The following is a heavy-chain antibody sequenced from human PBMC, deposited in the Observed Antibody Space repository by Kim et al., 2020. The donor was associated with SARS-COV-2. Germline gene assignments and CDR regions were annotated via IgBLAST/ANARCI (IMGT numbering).Heavy chain of an antibody. Sequence: GESLKISCKGSGYSFTSYWIGWVRQMPGKGLEWMGIIYPGDSDTRYSPSFQGQVTISADKSISTAYLQWSSLKASDTAMYYCARLRATVTTGGYYYYYYGMDVWGQGTTVTVSS. CDR2: IYPGDSDT. CDR3: ARLRATVTTGGYYYYYYGMDV. CDR1: GYSFTSYW. D-gene: IGHD4-17*01. J-gene: IGHJ6*02. V-gene: IGHV5-51*01.